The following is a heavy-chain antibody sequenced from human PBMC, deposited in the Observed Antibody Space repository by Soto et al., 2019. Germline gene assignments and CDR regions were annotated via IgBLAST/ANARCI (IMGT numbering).Heavy chain of an antibody. CDR2: IIPIFGTA. CDR1: GGTFSSYA. CDR3: ARASVTTPYYYYYYGMDV. J-gene: IGHJ6*02. V-gene: IGHV1-69*01. D-gene: IGHD4-4*01. Sequence: QVQLVQSGAEVKKPGSSVKVSCKASGGTFSSYAISWVRHAPGQGLEWMGGIIPIFGTANYAQKFQGRVTITADESTSTAYMELSSLRSEDTAVYYCARASVTTPYYYYYYGMDVWGQGTTVTVSS.